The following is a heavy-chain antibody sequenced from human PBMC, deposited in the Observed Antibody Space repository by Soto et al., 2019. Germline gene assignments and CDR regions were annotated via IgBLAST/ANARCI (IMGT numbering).Heavy chain of an antibody. CDR3: VRDFGRYFRSGDMEV. V-gene: IGHV3-21*02. D-gene: IGHD3-9*01. CDR2: INEDSTYI. Sequence: EVRLVESGGGLVKPGGSLRLSCAASGLTFSAFSMNWVRQAPGKGLEWLSSINEDSTYIYYGDSLRGRSTISRDNAKDSLYLQIDSVSAEYTAVYYCVRDFGRYFRSGDMEVWGDGATVIVS. CDR1: GLTFSAFS. J-gene: IGHJ6*03.